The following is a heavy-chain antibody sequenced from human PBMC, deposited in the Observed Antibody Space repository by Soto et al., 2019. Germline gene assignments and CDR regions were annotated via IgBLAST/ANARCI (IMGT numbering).Heavy chain of an antibody. V-gene: IGHV1-69*01. D-gene: IGHD2-2*01. Sequence: QVQLVQSGAEVRKHGSSVRVSCKASGGTFDAYTITWVRQAPGQGLEWMGGIIPLFGTANYAQKFQGRVTITADESTTTAHMELSSLRSEDTAVYFCARLGTKAMDVWGQGTTVTISS. J-gene: IGHJ6*02. CDR1: GGTFDAYT. CDR3: ARLGTKAMDV. CDR2: IIPLFGTA.